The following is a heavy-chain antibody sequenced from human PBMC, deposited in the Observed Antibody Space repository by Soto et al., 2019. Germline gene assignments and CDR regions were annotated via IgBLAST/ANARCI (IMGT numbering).Heavy chain of an antibody. J-gene: IGHJ4*02. CDR1: AGSISSSSYY. V-gene: IGHV4-39*01. CDR2: IYYSGST. CDR3: ARQPRYYDWTSSRNLFAY. D-gene: IGHD3-9*01. Sequence: SETLSLTCTVSAGSISSSSYYWGWIRQPPGKGLEWIGSIYYSGSTYYNPSLKSRVTISVDTSKNQFSLKLSSVTAADTAVYYCARQPRYYDWTSSRNLFAYSGQGTLVIVSS.